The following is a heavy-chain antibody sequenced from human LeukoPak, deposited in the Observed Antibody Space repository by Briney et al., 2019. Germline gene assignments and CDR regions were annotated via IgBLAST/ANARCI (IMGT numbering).Heavy chain of an antibody. CDR3: ARVGRGVYDY. J-gene: IGHJ4*02. CDR2: IWYDGSNK. D-gene: IGHD3-10*01. CDR1: GFTFSRYG. Sequence: GSLRLSCAPSGFTFSRYGMHWVRQAPGKGLEWVALIWYDGSNKYYADSVKGRFTISRDNSKNTLYLQMNSLRAEDTAVYYCARVGRGVYDYWGQGTLVTVSS. V-gene: IGHV3-33*01.